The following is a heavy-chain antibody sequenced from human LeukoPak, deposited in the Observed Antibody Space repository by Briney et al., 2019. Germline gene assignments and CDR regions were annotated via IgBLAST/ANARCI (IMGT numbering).Heavy chain of an antibody. D-gene: IGHD3-22*01. CDR2: IRYDGSNK. CDR1: GFTFSSYG. CDR3: AKRGPYYYDSSGPPGY. J-gene: IGHJ4*02. Sequence: PGGSLRLSCAASGFTFSSYGMHWVRQAPGKGLEWVAFIRYDGSNKYYADSVKGRFTISRDNSKNTLYLQMNSLRAEDTAVYYCAKRGPYYYDSSGPPGYWGQGTLVTVSS. V-gene: IGHV3-30*02.